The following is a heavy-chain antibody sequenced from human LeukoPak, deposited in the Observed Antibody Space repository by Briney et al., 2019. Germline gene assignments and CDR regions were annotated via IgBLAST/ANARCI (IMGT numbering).Heavy chain of an antibody. CDR3: ASGRGYSGYQINVFDY. V-gene: IGHV1-2*02. Sequence: ASVTVSCKASGYTFTGYYMHWVRQAPGQGLEWMGWINPNSGGTNYAQSFQGRVTMTRDTSISTAYMELSRLRSDDTAVYYCASGRGYSGYQINVFDYWGQGTLVTLSS. CDR2: INPNSGGT. J-gene: IGHJ4*02. D-gene: IGHD5-12*01. CDR1: GYTFTGYY.